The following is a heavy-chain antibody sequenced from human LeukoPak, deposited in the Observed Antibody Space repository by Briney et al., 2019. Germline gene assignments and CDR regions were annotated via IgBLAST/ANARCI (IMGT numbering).Heavy chain of an antibody. CDR2: ISGSGGST. CDR3: ARSRYDVVYFDY. J-gene: IGHJ4*02. V-gene: IGHV3-23*01. Sequence: PGGSLRLSCAASGFTFSDYYMGWIRQAPGKGLEWVSAISGSGGSTYYADSVKGRFTISRDNSKNSLYLQMNSLRAEDTAVYYCARSRYDVVYFDYWGQGTLVTVSS. CDR1: GFTFSDYY. D-gene: IGHD3-3*01.